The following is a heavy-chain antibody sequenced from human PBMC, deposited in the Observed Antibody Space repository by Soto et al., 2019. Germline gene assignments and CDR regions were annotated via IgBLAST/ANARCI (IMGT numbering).Heavy chain of an antibody. CDR2: ISYSGST. D-gene: IGHD5-12*01. CDR1: GGSISSYY. V-gene: IGHV4-59*01. CDR3: ARATGYSGYNSDY. Sequence: QVQLQESGPGLVKPSETLSLTCTVSGGSISSYYWSWIRQPPGKGLEWIGYISYSGSTNYNPSLKSRVTISVATSKNQFSLKLSSVTAADTAVYYCARATGYSGYNSDYWGQGTLVTVSS. J-gene: IGHJ4*02.